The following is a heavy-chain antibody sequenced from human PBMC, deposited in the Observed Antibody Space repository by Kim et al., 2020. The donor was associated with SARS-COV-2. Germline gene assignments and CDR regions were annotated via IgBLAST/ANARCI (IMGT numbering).Heavy chain of an antibody. CDR2: INPNSGGT. J-gene: IGHJ3*02. CDR3: AREKGGQLRFSDI. D-gene: IGHD6-6*01. V-gene: IGHV1-2*06. CDR1: GYTFTGYY. Sequence: ASVKVSCKASGYTFTGYYMHWVRQAPGQGLEWMGRINPNSGGTNYAQKFQGRVTMTRDTSISTAYMELSRLRSDDTAVYYCAREKGGQLRFSDIWGQGTMVTVSS.